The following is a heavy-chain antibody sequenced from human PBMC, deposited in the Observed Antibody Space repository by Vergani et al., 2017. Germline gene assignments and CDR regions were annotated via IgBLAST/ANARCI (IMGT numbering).Heavy chain of an antibody. V-gene: IGHV2-5*04. D-gene: IGHD1-7*01. CDR3: VYRRTGCGTTGCFYPVYYYYDMDV. J-gene: IGHJ6*03. Sequence: QITLKESGPTLVKPTQTLTLTCTFSGFSLNTRGVSVAWIRQPPGKALDWLALIYWNDDQHYSPSLNNRVTITKDTSKNQVVLTMTNMDYVDTGTYYCVYRRTGCGTTGCFYPVYYYYDMDVWGKGTTVTVSS. CDR2: IYWNDDQ. CDR1: GFSLNTRGVS.